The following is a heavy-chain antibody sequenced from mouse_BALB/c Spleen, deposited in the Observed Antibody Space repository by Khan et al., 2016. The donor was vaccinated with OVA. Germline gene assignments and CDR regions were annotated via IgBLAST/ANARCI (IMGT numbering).Heavy chain of an antibody. Sequence: VQLQESGPGLVAPSQSLSITCTVSGFPLSRYSVHWVRQPPGKGLEWLGMIWAGGSADYSSALKSRLSINKDNSRSQVFLKMNSLQTDDTAIYYCARNRDGGSYWYFDVWGAGTTVTVSS. J-gene: IGHJ1*01. CDR1: GFPLSRYS. V-gene: IGHV2-6-4*01. CDR3: ARNRDGGSYWYFDV. CDR2: IWAGGSA. D-gene: IGHD1-2*01.